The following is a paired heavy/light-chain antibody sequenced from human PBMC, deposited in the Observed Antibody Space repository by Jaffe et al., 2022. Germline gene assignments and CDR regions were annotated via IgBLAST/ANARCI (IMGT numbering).Heavy chain of an antibody. CDR2: IIPIFGTA. J-gene: IGHJ5*02. CDR3: ARTFPGYYGSGSYGGRWFDP. V-gene: IGHV1-69*05. D-gene: IGHD3-10*01. Sequence: QVQLVQSGAEVKKPGSSVKVSCKASGGTFSSYAISWVRQAPGQGLEWMGGIIPIFGTANYAQKFQGRVTITTDESTSTAYMELSSLRSEDTAVYYCARTFPGYYGSGSYGGRWFDPWGQGTLVTVSS. CDR1: GGTFSSYA.
Light chain of an antibody. Sequence: QSALTQPRSVSGSPGQSVTISCTGTSSDVGGYNYVSWYQQHPGKAPKLMIYDVSKRPSGVPDRFSGSKSGNTASLTISGLQAEDEADYYCCSYAGSYSPYVFGTGTKVTVL. CDR3: CSYAGSYSPYV. V-gene: IGLV2-11*01. J-gene: IGLJ1*01. CDR1: SSDVGGYNY. CDR2: DVS.